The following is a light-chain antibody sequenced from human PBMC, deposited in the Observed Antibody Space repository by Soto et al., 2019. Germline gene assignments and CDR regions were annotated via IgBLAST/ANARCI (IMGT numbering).Light chain of an antibody. CDR3: SSYTSSSTVV. CDR2: DVS. CDR1: SSDVGGYNY. Sequence: QSALTQPASVSGSPGQSITISCTGTSSDVGGYNYVSWYQQHPGKAPKLMIYDVSNRPSGVSNRFSGSMSGNTASLTISGLQAEDEADYYCSSYTSSSTVVFGGRTKLTLL. J-gene: IGLJ2*01. V-gene: IGLV2-14*01.